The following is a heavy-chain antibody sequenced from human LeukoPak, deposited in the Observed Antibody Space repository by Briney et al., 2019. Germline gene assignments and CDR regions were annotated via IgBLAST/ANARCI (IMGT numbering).Heavy chain of an antibody. J-gene: IGHJ4*02. Sequence: KASETLSLTCTVSGGSISSYYYNWIRQPPGKGLEWIGDIYNSGSTNYSPSLKSRVTISLDTTKNQFSLRLSSVTAADTAVYYCARLDGAYDSLYFDYWGQGSLVTVSS. CDR3: ARLDGAYDSLYFDY. CDR2: IYNSGST. D-gene: IGHD5-12*01. CDR1: GGSISSYY. V-gene: IGHV4-59*01.